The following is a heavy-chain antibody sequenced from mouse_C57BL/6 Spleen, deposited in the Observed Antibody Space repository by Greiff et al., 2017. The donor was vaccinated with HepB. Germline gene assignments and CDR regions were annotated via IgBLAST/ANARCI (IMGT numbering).Heavy chain of an antibody. CDR2: ISSGGSYT. V-gene: IGHV5-6*01. CDR1: GFTFSSYG. D-gene: IGHD3-1*01. CDR3: ARQGLPRYWYFDV. Sequence: EVQRVESGGDLVKPGGSLKLSCAASGFTFSSYGMSWVRQTPDKRLEWVATISSGGSYTYYPDSVKGRFTISRDNAKNTLYLQMSSLKSEDTAMYYCARQGLPRYWYFDVWGTGTTVTVSS. J-gene: IGHJ1*03.